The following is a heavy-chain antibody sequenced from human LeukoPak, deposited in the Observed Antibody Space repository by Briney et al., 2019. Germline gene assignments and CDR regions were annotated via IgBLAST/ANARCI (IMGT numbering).Heavy chain of an antibody. CDR3: AKLTTVGLLSAFDI. D-gene: IGHD4-23*01. CDR1: GFTFSSYA. V-gene: IGHV3-23*01. J-gene: IGHJ3*02. Sequence: GGSLRLSCAASGFTFSSYAMSWVRPAPGKGLEWVSAISGSAGSAYYADSVKGRFTISRDNSKNTLYLQMNSLRAEDTALYYCAKLTTVGLLSAFDIWGQGTMVTVSS. CDR2: ISGSAGSA.